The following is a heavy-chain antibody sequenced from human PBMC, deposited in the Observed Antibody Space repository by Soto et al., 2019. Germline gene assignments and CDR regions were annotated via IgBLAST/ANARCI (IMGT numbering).Heavy chain of an antibody. Sequence: ASVKVSCKASGGTFSSYAISWVRQAPGQGLEWMGGIIPIFGTANYAQKFQGRVTITADESTSTAYMELSSLRSEDTAVYYCARDWAEYSSSSPFDYWGQGTLVTVSS. CDR3: ARDWAEYSSSSPFDY. CDR2: IIPIFGTA. V-gene: IGHV1-69*13. D-gene: IGHD6-6*01. CDR1: GGTFSSYA. J-gene: IGHJ4*02.